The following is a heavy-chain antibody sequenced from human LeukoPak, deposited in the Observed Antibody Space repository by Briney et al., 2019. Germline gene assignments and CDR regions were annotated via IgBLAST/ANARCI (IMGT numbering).Heavy chain of an antibody. CDR2: IYYSGST. V-gene: IGHV4-59*01. J-gene: IGHJ4*02. CDR3: ARAAGSIVGATTGGVFDY. Sequence: PSETLSLTRSVCGGSIGSYYWSWIRQPPGKGLEWIGYIYYSGSTNCNPSLKSRVTISVDTSKNQFSLKLSSVTAADTAVYYCARAAGSIVGATTGGVFDYWGQGTLVTVSS. CDR1: GGSIGSYY. D-gene: IGHD1-26*01.